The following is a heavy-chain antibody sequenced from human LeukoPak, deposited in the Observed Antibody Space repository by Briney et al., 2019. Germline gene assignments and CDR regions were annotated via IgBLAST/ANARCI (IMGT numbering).Heavy chain of an antibody. CDR3: ARGYSGYDPAKYYYYYYYMDV. V-gene: IGHV1-69*06. CDR1: GGTFSSYA. Sequence: ASVKVSCKASGGTFSSYAISWVRQAPGQGLEWMGGIIPIFGTANYAQKFQGRVTITADKSTSTAYMELSSLRSEDTAVYYCARGYSGYDPAKYYYYYYYMDVWGKGTTVTVSS. CDR2: IIPIFGTA. D-gene: IGHD5-12*01. J-gene: IGHJ6*03.